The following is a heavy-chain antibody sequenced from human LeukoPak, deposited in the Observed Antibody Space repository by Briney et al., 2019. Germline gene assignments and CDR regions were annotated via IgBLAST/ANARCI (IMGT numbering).Heavy chain of an antibody. CDR3: ARIPPWGSSWYRDGMDG. V-gene: IGHV3-21*01. J-gene: IGHJ6*01. Sequence: PGRSLRLARAAAGLTFSSSCMSCARHPPGGGREWVSLIIVNSSYIYYADSVQGRFTISRDNAKTSLYLQMNSLRAEDTAVYYCARIPPWGSSWYRDGMDGWGQGATVTVSP. CDR2: IIVNSSYI. D-gene: IGHD6-13*01. CDR1: GLTFSSSC.